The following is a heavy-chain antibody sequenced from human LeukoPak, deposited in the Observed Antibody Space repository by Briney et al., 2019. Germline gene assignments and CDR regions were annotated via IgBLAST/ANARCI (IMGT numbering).Heavy chain of an antibody. V-gene: IGHV1-69*06. Sequence: GSSVKVSCKASGGTFSSYAISWVRQAPGQGLEWMGGIIPIFGTANYAQKFQGRVTITADKSTSTAYMELSSLRSEDTAVYYCARDSPNWNDPNYFDYWGQGTLVTVSS. CDR1: GGTFSSYA. D-gene: IGHD1-1*01. J-gene: IGHJ4*02. CDR2: IIPIFGTA. CDR3: ARDSPNWNDPNYFDY.